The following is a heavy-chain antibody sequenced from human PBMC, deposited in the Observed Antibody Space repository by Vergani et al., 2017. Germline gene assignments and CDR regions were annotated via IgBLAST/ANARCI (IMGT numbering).Heavy chain of an antibody. V-gene: IGHV5-51*03. CDR2: IYPADSDT. J-gene: IGHJ4*02. CDR1: EYSFCNYW. Sequence: EVELVQSGPEMRKPGESLKISCKGSEYSFCNYWIGWVRQLPGKVRKWMGIIYPADSDTRYSPSFQGKVTISADKSLSTAFLQWNSLKASDTALYYCAGNTTYTDSWGQGTLVTVSS. CDR3: AGNTTYTDS. D-gene: IGHD1-1*01.